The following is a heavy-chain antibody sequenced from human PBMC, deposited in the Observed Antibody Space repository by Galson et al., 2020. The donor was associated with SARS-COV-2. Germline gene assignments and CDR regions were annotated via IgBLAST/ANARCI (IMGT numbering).Heavy chain of an antibody. Sequence: ASVKVSCKASGYTFTAYYMHWVRQAPGQGLEWLGWINPNNGGTNYAQKFQGRVTMTRDTSISTAYMELRGLRSDDTAVYYCARERAAAGATNWFDPWGQGTLVTVSA. CDR2: INPNNGGT. J-gene: IGHJ5*02. CDR3: ARERAAAGATNWFDP. CDR1: GYTFTAYY. D-gene: IGHD6-13*01. V-gene: IGHV1-2*02.